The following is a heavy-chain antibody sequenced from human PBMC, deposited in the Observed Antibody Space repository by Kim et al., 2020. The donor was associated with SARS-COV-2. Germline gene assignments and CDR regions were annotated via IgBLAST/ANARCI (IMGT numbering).Heavy chain of an antibody. J-gene: IGHJ6*02. CDR3: AWAMVTATKYGMDV. CDR1: GDTFTSYA. CDR2: INAGNGNT. V-gene: IGHV1-3*01. Sequence: ASVKVSCKASGDTFTSYAMHWVRQAPGQRLEWMGWINAGNGNTKYSQKFQGRVTITRDTSASTAYMELSSLRSEDTAVYYCAWAMVTATKYGMDVWGQGTTVTVSS. D-gene: IGHD2-15*01.